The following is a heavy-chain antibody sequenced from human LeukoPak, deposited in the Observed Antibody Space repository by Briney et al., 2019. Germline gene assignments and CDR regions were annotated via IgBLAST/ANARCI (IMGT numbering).Heavy chain of an antibody. CDR2: IYSGSST. J-gene: IGHJ2*01. CDR1: GFTVGSKY. CDR3: ATVGDHYHWYLDL. V-gene: IGHV3-53*01. Sequence: GGSLRLTCAASGFTVGSKYMNWVRQAPGKGLEWVSIIYSGSSTYYADSVKGRFTVSRDDSKNTLYLQMNSLRADDTAMYYCATVGDHYHWYLDLWGRGTLVSVSS. D-gene: IGHD3-10*01.